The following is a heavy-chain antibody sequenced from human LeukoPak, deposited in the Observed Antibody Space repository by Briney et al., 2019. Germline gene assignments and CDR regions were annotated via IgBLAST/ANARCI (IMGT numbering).Heavy chain of an antibody. D-gene: IGHD3-10*02. CDR2: ISSSSSYI. V-gene: IGHV3-21*01. CDR1: EFTFSSYT. CDR3: AELGITMIGGV. Sequence: GGSLRLSCAAPEFTFSSYTMNWVRQAPGKGLEWVSSISSSSSYIYYADSVKGRFTISRDNAKNSLYLQMNSLRAEDTAVYYCAELGITMIGGVWGKGTTVTISS. J-gene: IGHJ6*04.